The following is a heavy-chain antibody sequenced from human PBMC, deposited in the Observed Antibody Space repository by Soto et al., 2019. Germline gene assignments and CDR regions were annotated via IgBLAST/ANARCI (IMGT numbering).Heavy chain of an antibody. CDR3: AREGWPFDY. CDR2: FSSSSGTI. CDR1: GFTFSSYS. V-gene: IGHV3-48*02. J-gene: IGHJ4*02. Sequence: EVQLVESGGGLVQPGGSLRLSCAASGFTFSSYSMNWVRQAPGKGLEWVSYFSSSSGTIYYADSVKGRFTISRDNAKNSLYRQMNSLRDEDTAVYYCAREGWPFDYWGQGTLVTVSS. D-gene: IGHD1-26*01.